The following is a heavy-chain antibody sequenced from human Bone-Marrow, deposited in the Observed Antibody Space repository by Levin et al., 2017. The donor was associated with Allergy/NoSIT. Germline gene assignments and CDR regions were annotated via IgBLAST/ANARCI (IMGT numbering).Heavy chain of an antibody. CDR2: IYPGDSDT. CDR3: ARVKYTSSLWFDP. V-gene: IGHV5-51*01. D-gene: IGHD6-19*01. Sequence: EASVKVSCKVSGYNFTTYWIGWVRQMPGKGLEWMGIIYPGDSDTRYNPSVQGQVTISVDKSTTTAYLQWSGLKASDTAMYYCARVKYTSSLWFDPWGQGTLVTVSS. CDR1: GYNFTTYW. J-gene: IGHJ5*02.